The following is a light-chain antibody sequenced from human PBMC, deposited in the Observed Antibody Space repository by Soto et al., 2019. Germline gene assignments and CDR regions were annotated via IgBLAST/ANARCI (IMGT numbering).Light chain of an antibody. V-gene: IGLV2-14*01. CDR3: SSYTSSSSYV. CDR2: NVT. J-gene: IGLJ1*01. CDR1: SSDVGGYKY. Sequence: QSALTQPASVSGSPGQSITISCTGTSSDVGGYKYVSWYQQHPDKAPKLIIYNVTNRPSGISNRFSGSESGNTASLTISRVQAEDEADYYCSSYTSSSSYVFGTGTKLTVL.